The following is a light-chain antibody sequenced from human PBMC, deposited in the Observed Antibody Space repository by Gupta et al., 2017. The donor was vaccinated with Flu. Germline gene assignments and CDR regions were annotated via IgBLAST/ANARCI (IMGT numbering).Light chain of an antibody. Sequence: EIVLTQSSSTLSLSPGERATLSCRASQSVGSYLSWVQHKPGQAPRLLIYDVSNRATVVPARFNGRGSGTDFTLTMSSLEPEDSALYYCQQRGNWPPGDSFGGGTRVEIK. CDR3: QQRGNWPPGDS. J-gene: IGKJ4*01. V-gene: IGKV3-11*01. CDR2: DVS. CDR1: QSVGSY.